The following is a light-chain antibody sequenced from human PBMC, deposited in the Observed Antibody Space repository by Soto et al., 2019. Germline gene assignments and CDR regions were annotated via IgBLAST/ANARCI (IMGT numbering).Light chain of an antibody. CDR1: SSDVGGYNY. CDR3: CSYAGSYTWV. J-gene: IGLJ2*01. CDR2: DGS. V-gene: IGLV2-11*01. Sequence: QSVLTQPRSVSGSPGQSVTISCTGTSSDVGGYNYVSWYQQHPGKAPKLMIYDGSKRPSGVPDRFSGSKSGNTASLTISGLQAEDEADDYCCSYAGSYTWVFGGGTQLTVL.